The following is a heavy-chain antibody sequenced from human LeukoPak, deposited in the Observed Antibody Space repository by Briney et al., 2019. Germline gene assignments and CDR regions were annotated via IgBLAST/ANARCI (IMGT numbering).Heavy chain of an antibody. CDR2: IYYSGST. J-gene: IGHJ4*02. V-gene: IGHV4-39*01. D-gene: IGHD2/OR15-2a*01. CDR1: GGSVSSGSYY. CDR3: ARHVYPISSFDY. Sequence: SETLSLTCTVSGGSVSSGSYYWGWIRQPPGKGLEWIGSIYYSGSTYYNPSLKSRVTISVDTSKNQFSLKLSSVTAADTAVYYCARHVYPISSFDYWGQGTLVTVSS.